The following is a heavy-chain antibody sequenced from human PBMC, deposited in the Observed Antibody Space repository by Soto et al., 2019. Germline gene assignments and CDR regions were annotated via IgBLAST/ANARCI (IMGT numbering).Heavy chain of an antibody. J-gene: IGHJ4*02. CDR2: IYYTGST. D-gene: IGHD1-26*01. V-gene: IGHV4-39*01. CDR3: PYSGTYTHKFDY. CDR1: GGSISSGSYY. Sequence: SETLSLTCTVSGGSISSGSYYWGWIRQPPGKGLEWIGSIYYTGSTYYNTSLKSRVSISVDTSKNQLSLILSSVTAADTAVYYCPYSGTYTHKFDYWDQGTLVTVSS.